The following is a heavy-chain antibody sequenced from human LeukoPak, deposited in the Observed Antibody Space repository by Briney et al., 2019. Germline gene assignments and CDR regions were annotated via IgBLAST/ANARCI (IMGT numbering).Heavy chain of an antibody. D-gene: IGHD3-10*01. Sequence: GASVKVSCKASGYTFTSYDINWVRQATGQGLEWMGRMNPNSGKTGYAQKFQGRVTITRNTSISTAYMELSSLRSEDTAVYYCASGGGDLPFDYWGQGTLVTVSS. V-gene: IGHV1-8*03. CDR2: MNPNSGKT. J-gene: IGHJ4*02. CDR3: ASGGGDLPFDY. CDR1: GYTFTSYD.